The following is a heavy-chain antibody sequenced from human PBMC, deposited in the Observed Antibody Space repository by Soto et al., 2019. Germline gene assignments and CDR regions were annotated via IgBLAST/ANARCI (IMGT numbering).Heavy chain of an antibody. V-gene: IGHV3-23*01. Sequence: PGGSLRLSCAVSGFICSSYDMSCVRQAPGQGLEWVSTILVGGSTHHEDPVTGRFTISRDTPKNTVYLQMNRLTAGDTAVYYCAKATATSGGAFEIYGQGTMVTVSS. D-gene: IGHD1-1*01. CDR2: ILVGGST. J-gene: IGHJ3*02. CDR1: GFICSSYD. CDR3: AKATATSGGAFEI.